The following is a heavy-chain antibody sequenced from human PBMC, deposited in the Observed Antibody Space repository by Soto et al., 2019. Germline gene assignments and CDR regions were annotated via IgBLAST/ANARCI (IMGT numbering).Heavy chain of an antibody. D-gene: IGHD3-3*01. CDR1: GCTFSSYS. Sequence: GASVKVSCKASGCTFSSYSMSWVRQAPGQGLEWMGGIIPIFGTANYAQKFQGRVTITADESTSTAYMELSSLRSEDTAVYYCARETKDDFWSGYSNWFDPWGQGTLVTVSS. V-gene: IGHV1-69*01. CDR3: ARETKDDFWSGYSNWFDP. CDR2: IIPIFGTA. J-gene: IGHJ5*02.